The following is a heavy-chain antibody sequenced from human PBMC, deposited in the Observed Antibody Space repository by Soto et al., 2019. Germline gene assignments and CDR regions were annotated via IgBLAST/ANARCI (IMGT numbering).Heavy chain of an antibody. CDR2: IIPIFGTA. Sequence: SVKVSCKASGGAFSSYAISWVRHAPGQGLEWMGGIIPIFGTANYAQKFQGRVTITADESTSTAYMELSSLRSEDTAVYYCARLGQFREPYFFAFWARGTLVPGSS. D-gene: IGHD3-10*01. V-gene: IGHV1-69*13. CDR3: ARLGQFREPYFFAF. J-gene: IGHJ4*02. CDR1: GGAFSSYA.